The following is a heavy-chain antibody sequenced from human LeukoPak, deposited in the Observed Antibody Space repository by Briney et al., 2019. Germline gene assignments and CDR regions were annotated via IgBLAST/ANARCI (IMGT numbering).Heavy chain of an antibody. Sequence: SVKVSCKASGGTFSSYAISWVRQAPGQGLEWMGGIIPIFGTANYAQKFQGGVTITADESTSTAYMELSSLRSEDTAVYYCARGAVAATPFDYWGQGTLVTVSS. CDR2: IIPIFGTA. J-gene: IGHJ4*02. D-gene: IGHD2-15*01. CDR3: ARGAVAATPFDY. V-gene: IGHV1-69*01. CDR1: GGTFSSYA.